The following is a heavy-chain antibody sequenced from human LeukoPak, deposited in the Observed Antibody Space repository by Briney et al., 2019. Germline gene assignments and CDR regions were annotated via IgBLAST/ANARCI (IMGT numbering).Heavy chain of an antibody. Sequence: SGPTLLKPTQTLTLTCTFSGFSLRTSGVGVGWIRQPPGKSREWLALIYWDDDKRYSPSLKSRLTITKDTSKNRVVLTMTNMDPVDTATYYCALNYGLEYFQHWGQGTLVTVSS. CDR1: GFSLRTSGVG. J-gene: IGHJ1*01. D-gene: IGHD4-17*01. CDR2: IYWDDDK. V-gene: IGHV2-5*02. CDR3: ALNYGLEYFQH.